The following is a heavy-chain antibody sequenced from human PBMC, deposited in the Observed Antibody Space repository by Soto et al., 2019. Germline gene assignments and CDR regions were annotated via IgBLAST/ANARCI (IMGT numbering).Heavy chain of an antibody. V-gene: IGHV1-69*18. D-gene: IGHD2-21*02. Sequence: QVQLVQSGAEVKKTGSSVRVSCKASTGAFVNNAITWVRQAPGQGLELVGTIVPMFGTTHYAQKFHGRVTFTADESSVTAFMEQSGVRFDDTAVYFCARVALGGDLLGGVDSWGQGTL. J-gene: IGHJ4*02. CDR1: TGAFVNNA. CDR2: IVPMFGTT. CDR3: ARVALGGDLLGGVDS.